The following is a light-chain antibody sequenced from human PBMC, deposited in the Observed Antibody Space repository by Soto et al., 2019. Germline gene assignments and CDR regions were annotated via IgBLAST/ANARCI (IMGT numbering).Light chain of an antibody. CDR1: SSDGDVYKD. V-gene: IGLV2-14*01. CDR2: DVT. CDR3: SSYTSSSTV. J-gene: IGLJ1*01. Sequence: QSALTQHDSVSGSPGQSSTISCTGISSDGDVYKDVSWYQQHPGKAPKLMIYDVTYRPSGVSNRFSGSKSGNTASLTISGLQAEDEADYYCSSYTSSSTVVVTGTKLTVL.